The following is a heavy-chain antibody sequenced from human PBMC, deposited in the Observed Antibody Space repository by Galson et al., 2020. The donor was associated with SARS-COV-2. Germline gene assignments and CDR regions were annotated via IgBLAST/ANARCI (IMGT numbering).Heavy chain of an antibody. CDR3: ARLPSIGWYDSWFDP. Sequence: GESLKISCSGSADKYTTNWNGWGRQKPDKRLEGRGMSDLGDSDTKYSPSLQGQVTISADKSISPAYLQWSSMTASDTAMYYCARLPSIGWYDSWFDPWGQGTQVTVSS. CDR1: ADKYTTNW. CDR2: SDLGDSDT. D-gene: IGHD6-19*01. J-gene: IGHJ5*02. V-gene: IGHV5-51*01.